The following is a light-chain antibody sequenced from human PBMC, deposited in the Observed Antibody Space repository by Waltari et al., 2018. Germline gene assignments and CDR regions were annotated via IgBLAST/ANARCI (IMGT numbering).Light chain of an antibody. CDR1: QSISGSW. CDR2: GAS. V-gene: IGKV3-20*01. CDR3: QQYDASSVT. J-gene: IGKJ4*01. Sequence: EIVLTQSPGTLSLSPGVRATLSCRASQSISGSWLAWYQQKPGQAPRLLMYGASSRATAIPDRFSGSGSGTDFTLTISRLEPEDFAVYYCQQYDASSVTFGGGTKVEIK.